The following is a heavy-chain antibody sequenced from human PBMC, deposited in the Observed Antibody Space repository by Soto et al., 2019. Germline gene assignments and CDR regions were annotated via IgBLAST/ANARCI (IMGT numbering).Heavy chain of an antibody. Sequence: SQTLSLTCAISGDIVSSNSAAWNWIRQSPSRGLEWLGRTYYRSKWYNDYAVSVKSRITINPDTSKNQFSLQLNSVTPEDTAVYYCARARRAPWWLAAAGTSGYYFDYWGQGTLVTVSS. V-gene: IGHV6-1*01. D-gene: IGHD6-13*01. CDR3: ARARRAPWWLAAAGTSGYYFDY. CDR2: TYYRSKWYN. CDR1: GDIVSSNSAA. J-gene: IGHJ4*02.